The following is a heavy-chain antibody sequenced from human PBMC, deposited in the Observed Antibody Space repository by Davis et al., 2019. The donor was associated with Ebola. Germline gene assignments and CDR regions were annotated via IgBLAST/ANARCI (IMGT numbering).Heavy chain of an antibody. CDR1: GFTFSSYG. CDR2: ISYDGSNK. V-gene: IGHV3-30*18. D-gene: IGHD3-3*01. J-gene: IGHJ4*02. CDR3: AKLEGGY. Sequence: GESLKISCAASGFTFSSYGMHWVRQAPGKGLEWMAVISYDGSNKYYADSVKGRFTISRDNPKNTLYLQMNSLRAEDTAVYYCAKLEGGYWGQGTLVTVSS.